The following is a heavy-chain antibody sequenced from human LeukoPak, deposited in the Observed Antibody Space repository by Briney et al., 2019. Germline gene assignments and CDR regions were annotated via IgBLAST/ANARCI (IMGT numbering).Heavy chain of an antibody. V-gene: IGHV5-51*01. CDR1: VYSFTSYW. CDR2: IYPGDSDT. D-gene: IGHD2-2*01. CDR3: ARLSRSTSAGNFQH. J-gene: IGHJ1*01. Sequence: LGESLKISCKGSVYSFTSYWIGWVRQMPGKGLEWMGIIYPGDSDTRYSPSFQGQVTISADKSISTAYLQWSSLKASDTAMYYCARLSRSTSAGNFQHWGQGTLVTVSS.